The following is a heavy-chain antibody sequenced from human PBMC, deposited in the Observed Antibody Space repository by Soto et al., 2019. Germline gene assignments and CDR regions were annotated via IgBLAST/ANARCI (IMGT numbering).Heavy chain of an antibody. CDR1: ELPFSSYA. V-gene: IGHV3-23*01. Sequence: LSCAASELPFSSYAMSRVRHASGKGLEWVSDISWRGSSSYYADSVEGRFTISRDNSNNTLYLKMKSLRAEDTAVYHCAKCSPRYSSGLKAYSFDHWGQGTLVTVSS. J-gene: IGHJ4*02. CDR3: AKCSPRYSSGLKAYSFDH. D-gene: IGHD6-19*01. CDR2: ISWRGSSS.